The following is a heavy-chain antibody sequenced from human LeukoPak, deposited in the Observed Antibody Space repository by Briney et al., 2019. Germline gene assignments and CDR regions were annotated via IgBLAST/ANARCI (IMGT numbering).Heavy chain of an antibody. J-gene: IGHJ4*02. Sequence: GGSLRLSCTASGFTFSNYGMNWLRQAPGKGLKWVSYISSSGSAINYADSVKGRFTISRDNAKNSLFLQMNSLRDEDTAVYYCARGGWARPDYWGQGTLVAVSS. CDR3: ARGGWARPDY. CDR2: ISSSGSAI. D-gene: IGHD3-10*01. CDR1: GFTFSNYG. V-gene: IGHV3-48*02.